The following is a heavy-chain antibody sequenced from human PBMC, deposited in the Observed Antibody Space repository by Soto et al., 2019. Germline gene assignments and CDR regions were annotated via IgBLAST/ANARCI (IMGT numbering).Heavy chain of an antibody. Sequence: ASVKVSCKVSGYTLTQLSMNWVRQAPGKGLEWMGGFDPEDGETIYAQKFQGRVTMTEDTSTDTAYMELSSLRSEDTAVYYCATEGIAVAGTSFGLDYWGQGTLVTVSS. CDR2: FDPEDGET. J-gene: IGHJ4*02. V-gene: IGHV1-24*01. D-gene: IGHD6-19*01. CDR3: ATEGIAVAGTSFGLDY. CDR1: GYTLTQLS.